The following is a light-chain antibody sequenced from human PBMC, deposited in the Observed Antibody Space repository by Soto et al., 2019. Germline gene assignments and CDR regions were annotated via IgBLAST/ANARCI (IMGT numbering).Light chain of an antibody. Sequence: PGERVTLSCRASQSVSSSYLTWYQQKPGQAPRLLIYGASTRATSIPARFSGSGSGTDFTLTISSLQPEDFAVYYCQQDYNLPFPFGPGTKVDIK. V-gene: IGKV3D-7*01. CDR2: GAS. J-gene: IGKJ3*01. CDR1: QSVSSSY. CDR3: QQDYNLPFP.